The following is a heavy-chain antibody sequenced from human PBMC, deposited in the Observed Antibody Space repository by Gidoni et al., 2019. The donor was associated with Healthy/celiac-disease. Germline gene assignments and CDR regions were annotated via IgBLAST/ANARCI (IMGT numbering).Heavy chain of an antibody. CDR1: GFTFSSYS. CDR2: ISSSSSTI. CDR3: ARRQTTPRGYYYGMDV. Sequence: EVQLVESGGGLVQPGGSLRLSFAASGFTFSSYSMNWVRQAPGKGLEWVSYISSSSSTIYYADSVKGRFTISRDNAKNSLYLQMNSLRDEDTAVYYCARRQTTPRGYYYGMDVWGQGTTVTVSS. V-gene: IGHV3-48*02. D-gene: IGHD1-1*01. J-gene: IGHJ6*02.